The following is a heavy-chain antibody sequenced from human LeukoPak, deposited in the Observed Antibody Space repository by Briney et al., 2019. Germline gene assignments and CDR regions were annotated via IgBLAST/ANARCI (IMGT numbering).Heavy chain of an antibody. V-gene: IGHV5-51*01. CDR3: ARPTILGYCSRTSCYLSAFDI. CDR1: GYSFTNYW. J-gene: IGHJ3*02. D-gene: IGHD2-2*01. Sequence: PGESLKISCKGSGYSFTNYWIGWVRQMPGKGLEWMGIIYPGDSDTIYSPSLQGQVTMSADKSISTAYLQWSSLKASDTAMYYCARPTILGYCSRTSCYLSAFDIWGQGTMVTVSS. CDR2: IYPGDSDT.